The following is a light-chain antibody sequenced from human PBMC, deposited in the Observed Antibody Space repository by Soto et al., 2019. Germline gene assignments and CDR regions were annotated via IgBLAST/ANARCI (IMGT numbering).Light chain of an antibody. CDR3: QQYNNCPPLMYT. V-gene: IGKV3-15*01. J-gene: IGKJ2*01. CDR2: GAS. CDR1: QSVSSN. Sequence: EIVMTQSPATLSVSPGERATLSCRASQSVSSNLAWYQQKTGQAPRLLIYGASTRATGIPARFSGSGSGTEFTLTISSLQSEDFAVYYCQQYNNCPPLMYTFGQGTKLESK.